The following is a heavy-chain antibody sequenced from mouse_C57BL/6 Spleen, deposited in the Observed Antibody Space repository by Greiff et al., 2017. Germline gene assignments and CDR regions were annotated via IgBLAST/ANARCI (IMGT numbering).Heavy chain of an antibody. CDR1: GYTFTSYW. Sequence: QVQLQQPGAELVMPGASVKLSCKASGYTFTSYWMHWVKQRPGQGLEWIGEIDPSDSYPNYNQKFKGKSTLTVDKSYSSAYMQFISLTSADSAFYYCARRLYGSSPYYFDYWGQGTTLTVSS. CDR3: ARRLYGSSPYYFDY. V-gene: IGHV1-69*01. D-gene: IGHD1-1*01. J-gene: IGHJ2*01. CDR2: IDPSDSYP.